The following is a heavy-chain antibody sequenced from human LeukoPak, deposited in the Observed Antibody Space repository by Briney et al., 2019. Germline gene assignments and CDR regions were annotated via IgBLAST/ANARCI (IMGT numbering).Heavy chain of an antibody. J-gene: IGHJ4*02. V-gene: IGHV3-30*18. CDR1: GFTFSSYG. CDR3: AKFPIADHYDY. CDR2: ISYDGSNK. Sequence: PGGSLRLSCAASGFTFSSYGMHWVRQAPGKGLEWVAVISYDGSNKYYADSVKGRFTISRDNSKNTLYLQMNSLRAEDTAVYYCAKFPIADHYDYWGQGTLVTVS.